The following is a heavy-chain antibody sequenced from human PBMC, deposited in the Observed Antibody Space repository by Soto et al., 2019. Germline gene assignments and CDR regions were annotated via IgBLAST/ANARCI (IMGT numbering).Heavy chain of an antibody. V-gene: IGHV3-15*01. CDR1: GFTFSNAW. Sequence: EVQLVESGGGLVKPGGSLRLSCAASGFTFSNAWMSWVRQAPGKGLEWVGRIKSKTDGGTTDYAAPVKGRFTISRDDSRNTLYMQMNSLKTEDTAVYSCTTTYGDYDFDYWGQGALVTVSS. J-gene: IGHJ4*02. CDR3: TTTYGDYDFDY. CDR2: IKSKTDGGTT. D-gene: IGHD4-17*01.